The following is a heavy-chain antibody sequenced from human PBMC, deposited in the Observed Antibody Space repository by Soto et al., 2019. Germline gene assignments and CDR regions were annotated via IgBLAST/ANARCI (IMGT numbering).Heavy chain of an antibody. Sequence: ASVKVSCKASGYTFTSYDINWVRQATGQGFEYLGWMNPNSGNTGYVEKFQGRLTLTEDTSAETAYMEMRSLRSEDTAVYYCVRVRRQGATWYNSYCMDVWGQGTPVTVSS. V-gene: IGHV1-8*01. CDR3: VRVRRQGATWYNSYCMDV. J-gene: IGHJ6*02. CDR2: MNPNSGNT. D-gene: IGHD1-1*01. CDR1: GYTFTSYD.